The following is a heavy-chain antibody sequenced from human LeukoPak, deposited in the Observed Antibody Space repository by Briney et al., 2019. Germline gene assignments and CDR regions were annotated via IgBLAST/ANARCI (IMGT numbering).Heavy chain of an antibody. Sequence: ASVKVSCKASGYTFTSYDINWVRQATGQGLEWMGWMNPNSGNTGYAQKFQGRVTMTRNTSISTAYMELSSLRPEDTAVYYCARARNIVVVPAAIRAFDIWGQGTMVTVSS. V-gene: IGHV1-8*01. CDR3: ARARNIVVVPAAIRAFDI. CDR1: GYTFTSYD. CDR2: MNPNSGNT. J-gene: IGHJ3*02. D-gene: IGHD2-2*01.